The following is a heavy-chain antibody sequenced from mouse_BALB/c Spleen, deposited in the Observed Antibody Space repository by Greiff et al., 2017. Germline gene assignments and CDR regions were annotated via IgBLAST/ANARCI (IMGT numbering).Heavy chain of an antibody. CDR1: GYTFTSYW. Sequence: QVQLQQPGAELVRPGASVKLSCKASGYTFTSYWINWVKQRPGQGLEWIGNIYPSDSYTNYNQKFKDKATLTVDKSSSTAYMQLSSPTSEDSAVYYCTSQPYRYDSAWFAYWGQGTLVTVSA. CDR2: IYPSDSYT. V-gene: IGHV1-69*02. J-gene: IGHJ3*01. D-gene: IGHD2-14*01. CDR3: TSQPYRYDSAWFAY.